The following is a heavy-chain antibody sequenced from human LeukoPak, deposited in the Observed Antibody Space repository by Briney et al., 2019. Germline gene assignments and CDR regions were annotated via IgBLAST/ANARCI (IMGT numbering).Heavy chain of an antibody. Sequence: SETLSLTCTVSGGSISSYYWSWIRQPAGKGLEWIGRIYTSGSTNYNPSLKSRVTMSVDTSKNQFSLKLSSVTAADTAVYYCPGNYDYVSSGAFDIWGQGAMVTVSS. J-gene: IGHJ3*02. D-gene: IGHD3-22*01. CDR3: PGNYDYVSSGAFDI. CDR1: GGSISSYY. CDR2: IYTSGST. V-gene: IGHV4-4*07.